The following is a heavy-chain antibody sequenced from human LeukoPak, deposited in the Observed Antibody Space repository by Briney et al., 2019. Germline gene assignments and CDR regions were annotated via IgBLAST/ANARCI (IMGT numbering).Heavy chain of an antibody. CDR1: GYTFTGYY. V-gene: IGHV1-2*02. CDR2: INPNSGGT. D-gene: IGHD3-3*01. CDR3: ARDPYYDFSRDYHMDV. Sequence: ASVKVSCKASGYTFTGYYMHWVRQAPGQGLEWMGWINPNSGGTNYAQKFQGRVTMTRDTSISTAYMELSRLRSDDTAVYYCARDPYYDFSRDYHMDVWGKGTTVTVSS. J-gene: IGHJ6*03.